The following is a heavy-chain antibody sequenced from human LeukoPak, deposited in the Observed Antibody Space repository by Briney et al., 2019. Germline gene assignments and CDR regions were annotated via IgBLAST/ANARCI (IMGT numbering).Heavy chain of an antibody. CDR1: GGSISSSSYY. Sequence: PSETLSLTCTVSGGSISSSSYYWSWIRQPPGKGLEWIGYIYYSGSTNYNPSLKSRVTISVDTSKNQFSLKLSSVTAADTAVYYCARDRVRGNSNPFFDYWGQGTLVTVSS. V-gene: IGHV4-61*01. CDR3: ARDRVRGNSNPFFDY. D-gene: IGHD4-11*01. CDR2: IYYSGST. J-gene: IGHJ4*02.